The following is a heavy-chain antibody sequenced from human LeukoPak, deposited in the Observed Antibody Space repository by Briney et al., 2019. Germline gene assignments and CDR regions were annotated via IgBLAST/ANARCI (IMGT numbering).Heavy chain of an antibody. Sequence: PGGSLRLSCAASGFTFNSYAMSWVRQAPGKGLEWVSAISGSGVGTYYADSVKGRFTISRDNSKNTLYLQMNSLRAEDTAVYYCAKGNYYDSSGYLYYFDYWGQGTLVTVSS. V-gene: IGHV3-23*01. D-gene: IGHD3-22*01. CDR1: GFTFNSYA. CDR3: AKGNYYDSSGYLYYFDY. CDR2: ISGSGVGT. J-gene: IGHJ4*02.